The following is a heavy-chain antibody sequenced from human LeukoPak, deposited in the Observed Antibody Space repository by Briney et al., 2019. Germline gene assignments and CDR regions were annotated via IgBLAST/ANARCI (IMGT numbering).Heavy chain of an antibody. CDR2: IKQDGSEK. D-gene: IGHD6-19*01. CDR3: AKGSIAVAGRDLWDY. J-gene: IGHJ4*02. V-gene: IGHV3-7*03. CDR1: GFTFSSYW. Sequence: GGSLRLSCAASGFTFSSYWMSWVRQAPGKGLEWVANIKQDGSEKYYVDSVKGRFTISRDNSKNTLYLQMNSLRAEDTAVYYCAKGSIAVAGRDLWDYWGQGTLVTVSS.